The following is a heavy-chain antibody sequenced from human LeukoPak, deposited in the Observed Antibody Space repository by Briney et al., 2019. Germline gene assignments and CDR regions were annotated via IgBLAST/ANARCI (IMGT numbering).Heavy chain of an antibody. J-gene: IGHJ4*02. CDR1: GFTFSSYA. CDR2: ISGSGGST. D-gene: IGHD3-22*01. Sequence: PGGSLRLSCAASGFTFSSYAMSWVRQAPGKGLEWVSAISGSGGSTYYADSVKGRFTISRDNSKNTLYLQMNSLRAEDTAVYYCARDLISRQNYYDSSGFDYWGQGTLVTVSS. CDR3: ARDLISRQNYYDSSGFDY. V-gene: IGHV3-23*01.